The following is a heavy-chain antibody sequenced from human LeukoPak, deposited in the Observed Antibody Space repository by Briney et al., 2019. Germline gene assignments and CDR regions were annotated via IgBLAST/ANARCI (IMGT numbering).Heavy chain of an antibody. Sequence: GGSLRLSCAASGFTFSSYAMSWVRQAPGKGLEWVSAISGSGGSTYYADSVKGRFTISRDNAKNSLYLQMNSLRAEDTAVYYCARASASASHSGDYSGQGTLVTASS. D-gene: IGHD2-15*01. CDR3: ARASASASHSGDY. J-gene: IGHJ4*02. V-gene: IGHV3-23*01. CDR1: GFTFSSYA. CDR2: ISGSGGST.